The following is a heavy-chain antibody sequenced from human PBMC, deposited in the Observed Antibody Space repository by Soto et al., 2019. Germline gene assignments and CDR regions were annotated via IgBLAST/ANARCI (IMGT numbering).Heavy chain of an antibody. V-gene: IGHV3-48*03. J-gene: IGHJ6*02. CDR2: ISSSGSTI. Sequence: QPGGSLRLSCAASGFTFSSYEMNWVRQAPGKGLEWVSYISSSGSTIYYADSVKGRFTISRDNAKNSLYLQMNSLRAEDTAVYYCARETVYGMDVWGQGTTVTVSS. CDR3: ARETVYGMDV. CDR1: GFTFSSYE. D-gene: IGHD4-17*01.